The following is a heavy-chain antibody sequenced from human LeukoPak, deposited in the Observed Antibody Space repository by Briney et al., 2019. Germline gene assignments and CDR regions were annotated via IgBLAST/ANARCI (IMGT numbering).Heavy chain of an antibody. V-gene: IGHV3-23*01. Sequence: TGGSLRLSCAASGFTFSSYAMSWVRQAPGKGLEWVSAISGSGGSTYYADSVKGRFTISRDNSKNTLYLQMNSLRAEDTAVYYCAKGGLYGDYEASWGQGTLVTVSS. CDR3: AKGGLYGDYEAS. D-gene: IGHD4-17*01. CDR2: ISGSGGST. J-gene: IGHJ5*02. CDR1: GFTFSSYA.